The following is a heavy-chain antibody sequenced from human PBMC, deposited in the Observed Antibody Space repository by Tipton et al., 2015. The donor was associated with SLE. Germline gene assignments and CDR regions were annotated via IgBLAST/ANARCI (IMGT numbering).Heavy chain of an antibody. V-gene: IGHV4-61*10. J-gene: IGHJ4*02. Sequence: LRLSCTVSGGSISNGMYYYNWIRQPAGKGLEWIGYIHHTGITNYNPSLNSRVTISIDMSMNQFSLRLNSVTAADTAVYYCAGGWTRQLIFDYWGQGNLVTVSS. CDR2: IHHTGIT. CDR3: AGGWTRQLIFDY. CDR1: GGSISNGMYY. D-gene: IGHD2-2*01.